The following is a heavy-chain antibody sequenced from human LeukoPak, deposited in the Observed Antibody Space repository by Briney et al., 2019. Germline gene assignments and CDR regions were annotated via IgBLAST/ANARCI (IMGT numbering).Heavy chain of an antibody. V-gene: IGHV1-2*04. D-gene: IGHD6-19*01. Sequence: GASVKVSCKASAYTFTDYYIHWVRQAPGQGLEWMGWINFNSGGTNYAQNFQGWVTMTRDTSISTAYMELTRLKYDDTAMYYCATGGQWQVRGYWGQGTLVTVSS. J-gene: IGHJ4*02. CDR3: ATGGQWQVRGY. CDR1: AYTFTDYY. CDR2: INFNSGGT.